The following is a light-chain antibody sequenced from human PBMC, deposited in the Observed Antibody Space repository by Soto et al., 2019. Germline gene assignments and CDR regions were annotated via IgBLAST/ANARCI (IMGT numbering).Light chain of an antibody. Sequence: DIVMTQSPDSLAVSLGERASINCSPSQSVLYSSTNRNYLTWYQQKPGHPPKLLIYWASTRESGVPDRFSGSGSGTDFTLTISSLQTEDVAVYYCQQFYTTPLTFGGGTKVEIK. CDR1: QSVLYSSTNRNY. J-gene: IGKJ4*01. CDR2: WAS. CDR3: QQFYTTPLT. V-gene: IGKV4-1*01.